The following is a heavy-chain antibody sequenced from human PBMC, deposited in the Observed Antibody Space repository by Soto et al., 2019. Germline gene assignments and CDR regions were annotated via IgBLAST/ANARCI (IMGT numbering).Heavy chain of an antibody. J-gene: IGHJ4*02. Sequence: GESLKISCKVSGYTLTELSMHWVRQAPGKGLERMGGFDPEDGETIYAQKFQGRVTMTEDTSTDTAYMELSSLRSEDTAVYYCATDQQLANYYDRRRGFDYWGQGTLVTVSS. CDR3: ATDQQLANYYDRRRGFDY. CDR2: FDPEDGET. V-gene: IGHV1-24*01. D-gene: IGHD3-22*01. CDR1: GYTLTELS.